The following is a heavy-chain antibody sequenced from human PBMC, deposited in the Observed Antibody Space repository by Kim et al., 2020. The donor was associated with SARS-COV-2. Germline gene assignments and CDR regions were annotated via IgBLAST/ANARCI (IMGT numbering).Heavy chain of an antibody. D-gene: IGHD3-10*01. J-gene: IGHJ4*02. V-gene: IGHV3-30*02. CDR3: TTEEGNYRECDY. Sequence: DSGKGRYTISRDNAKNTLYLQMNSLRPDDTAVYYCTTEEGNYRECDYWGQGTLVTVSS.